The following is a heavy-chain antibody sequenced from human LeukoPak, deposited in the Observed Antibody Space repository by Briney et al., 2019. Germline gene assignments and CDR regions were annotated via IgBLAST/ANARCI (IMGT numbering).Heavy chain of an antibody. CDR2: ISGSGGST. CDR1: GFTFSSYA. D-gene: IGHD3-22*01. CDR3: ARGRYYDNSVYYYFDY. Sequence: GGSLRLSCAASGFTFSSYAMSWVRQAPGMGLAWVSAISGSGGSTYYADSVRGRFTISRDTSKNTLYLQMNSLRAEDTAVYYCARGRYYDNSVYYYFDYWGQGTLVTVSS. J-gene: IGHJ4*02. V-gene: IGHV3-23*01.